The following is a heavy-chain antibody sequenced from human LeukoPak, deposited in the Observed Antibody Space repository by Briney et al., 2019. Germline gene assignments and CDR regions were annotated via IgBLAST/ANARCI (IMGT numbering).Heavy chain of an antibody. CDR1: GFTFSSYA. CDR2: ISGSGGST. CDR3: AKDYDILTGPYYFDY. Sequence: GGSLRLSCAASGFTFSSYAMSWVRQAPGKGLEWVSAISGSGGSTYYADSVKGRFTISRDNSKNTLYLQMNSLRAEDTAVYYCAKDYDILTGPYYFDYWGQGTLVTVSS. D-gene: IGHD3-9*01. J-gene: IGHJ4*02. V-gene: IGHV3-23*01.